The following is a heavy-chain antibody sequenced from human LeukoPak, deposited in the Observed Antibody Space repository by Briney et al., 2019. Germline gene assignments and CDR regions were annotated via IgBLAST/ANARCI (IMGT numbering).Heavy chain of an antibody. CDR1: XFXXXXXX. Sequence: GXXXLXXXXXXFXXXXXXXXXVXQAPGKGXEXVXSVSGSGRNTFYPDSVEGRFTISRDNSKNTVYLQMNSLRADDTAVYYCVKSRRVGANQRGLFDYWGQGTLVTVSP. D-gene: IGHD1-26*01. CDR2: VSGSGRNT. CDR3: VKSRRVGANQRGLFDY. J-gene: IGHJ4*02. V-gene: IGHV3-23*01.